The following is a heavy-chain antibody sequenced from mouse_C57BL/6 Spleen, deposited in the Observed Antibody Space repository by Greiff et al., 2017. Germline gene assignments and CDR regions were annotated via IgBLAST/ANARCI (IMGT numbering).Heavy chain of an antibody. Sequence: EVQLHQSGPELVKPGASVKISCKASGYSFTGYYMNWVKQSPEKSLEWIGEINPSTGGTTYNQKFKAKATLTVDKSSSTAYMQLKSLTSEDSAVYYCARDDGSLMDYWGQGTSVTVSS. CDR2: INPSTGGT. D-gene: IGHD2-3*01. J-gene: IGHJ4*01. CDR1: GYSFTGYY. V-gene: IGHV1-42*01. CDR3: ARDDGSLMDY.